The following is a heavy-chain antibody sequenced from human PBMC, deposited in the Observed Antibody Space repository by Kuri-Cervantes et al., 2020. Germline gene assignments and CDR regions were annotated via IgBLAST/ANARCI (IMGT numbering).Heavy chain of an antibody. Sequence: GGSLRLSCTASGFTFSSYEMNWVRQAPGKGLEWVSYISSSGNTIYYADSLKGRFTISRDNARNSLYLQMNSLRTDDTAVYYCARSLGLDINDAFGVWGQGTMVTVSS. CDR3: ARSLGLDINDAFGV. CDR1: GFTFSSYE. J-gene: IGHJ3*01. V-gene: IGHV3-48*03. CDR2: ISSSGNTI.